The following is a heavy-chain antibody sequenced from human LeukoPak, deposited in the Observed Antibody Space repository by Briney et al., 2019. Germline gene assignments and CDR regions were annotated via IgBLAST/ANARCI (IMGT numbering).Heavy chain of an antibody. CDR1: GGSISSSSHY. J-gene: IGHJ1*01. CDR2: IYYSGSP. CDR3: ASYYYDSSGYYPEYFQH. Sequence: PSETLSLTCTVSGGSISSSSHYWGWIRQPPGKGLEWIGSIYYSGSPYYNPSLKRRVTISVDTSKNQFSLKLSSVTAADTAVYYCASYYYDSSGYYPEYFQHWGQGTLVTVSS. V-gene: IGHV4-39*01. D-gene: IGHD3-22*01.